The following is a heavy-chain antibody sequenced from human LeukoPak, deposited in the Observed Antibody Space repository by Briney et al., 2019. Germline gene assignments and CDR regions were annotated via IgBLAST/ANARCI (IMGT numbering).Heavy chain of an antibody. CDR3: AKDRGSGSYYMAIYYFDY. D-gene: IGHD3-10*01. J-gene: IGHJ4*02. Sequence: GGSLRLSCAASGFTFSSYGMHRVRQAPGKGLEWVAVIWYDGSNKYYADSVKGRFTISRDNSKNTLYLQMNSLRAEDTAVYYCAKDRGSGSYYMAIYYFDYWGQGTLVTVSS. CDR1: GFTFSSYG. V-gene: IGHV3-33*06. CDR2: IWYDGSNK.